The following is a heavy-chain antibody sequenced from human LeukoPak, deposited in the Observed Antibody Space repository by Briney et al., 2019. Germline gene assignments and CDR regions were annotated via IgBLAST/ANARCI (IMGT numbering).Heavy chain of an antibody. CDR3: TTGKVVTAPVDY. Sequence: PGGSLRLSCAASGFTVSSNYMSWVRQAPGKGLEWVSVIYSGGSTYYADSVKGRFTISRDNSKNTLYLQMNSLRAEDTAVYYCTTGKVVTAPVDYWGQGTLVTVSS. D-gene: IGHD2-21*02. CDR1: GFTVSSNY. CDR2: IYSGGST. V-gene: IGHV3-66*01. J-gene: IGHJ4*02.